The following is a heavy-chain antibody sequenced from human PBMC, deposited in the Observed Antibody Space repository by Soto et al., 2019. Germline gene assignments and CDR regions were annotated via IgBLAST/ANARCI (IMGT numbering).Heavy chain of an antibody. Sequence: EVQLVESGGGVVKPGGSLRLSCAASGFTFSNAWMNWVRQAPGKGLEWVGRIKSKTDGGTTDYAAPVKGRFTISRDDSKNTLYLQMNSLNTEDTAVYYCTTVYYYDSSALAPVPYWGQGTLVTVSS. CDR3: TTVYYYDSSALAPVPY. CDR1: GFTFSNAW. CDR2: IKSKTDGGTT. D-gene: IGHD3-22*01. V-gene: IGHV3-15*07. J-gene: IGHJ4*02.